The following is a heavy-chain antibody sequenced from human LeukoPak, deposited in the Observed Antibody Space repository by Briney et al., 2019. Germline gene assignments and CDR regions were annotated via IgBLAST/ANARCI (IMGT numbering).Heavy chain of an antibody. CDR1: GFTFSSYA. CDR3: AIEMATIA. V-gene: IGHV3-64*01. J-gene: IGHJ5*02. Sequence: GGSLRLSCAASGFTFSSYAMHWVRQAPGKGLEYVSAISSNGGSTYYANSVKGRFTISRDNSKNTLYLQMGSLRAEDMAVYYCAIEMATIAWGQGTLVTVSS. D-gene: IGHD5-24*01. CDR2: ISSNGGST.